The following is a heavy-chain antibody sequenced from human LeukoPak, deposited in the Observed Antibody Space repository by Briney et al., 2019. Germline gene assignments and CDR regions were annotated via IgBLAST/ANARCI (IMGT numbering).Heavy chain of an antibody. Sequence: SVKVSCKASGGTFSSYAISWARQAPGQGLEWMGGIIPIFGTANYAQKFQGRVTITTDESTSTAYMELSSLRSEDTAVYYCASAITYYYDSSGYYLLDYWGQGTLVTVSS. CDR1: GGTFSSYA. J-gene: IGHJ4*02. V-gene: IGHV1-69*05. CDR3: ASAITYYYDSSGYYLLDY. CDR2: IIPIFGTA. D-gene: IGHD3-22*01.